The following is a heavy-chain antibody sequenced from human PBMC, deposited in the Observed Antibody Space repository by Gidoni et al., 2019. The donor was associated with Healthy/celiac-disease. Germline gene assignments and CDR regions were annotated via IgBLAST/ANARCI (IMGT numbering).Heavy chain of an antibody. CDR2: IYHSGST. Sequence: QVQLQESGPGLVKPSGTLSLTCAVSGCSISSSNWWSWIRQPPGKGLEWIGEIYHSGSTNYNPSVLSRITLSVDKSKNQFSLRLSSVTAADTAVYYCASQWLNDAFDIWGQGTMVTVSS. CDR3: ASQWLNDAFDI. V-gene: IGHV4-4*02. CDR1: GCSISSSNW. D-gene: IGHD6-19*01. J-gene: IGHJ3*02.